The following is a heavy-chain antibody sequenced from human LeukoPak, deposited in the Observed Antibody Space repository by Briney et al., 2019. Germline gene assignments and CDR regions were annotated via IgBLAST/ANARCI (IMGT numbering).Heavy chain of an antibody. CDR3: ARGNDFWSGYSGDAFDI. CDR1: GGSISSYY. CDR2: IYYSGST. J-gene: IGHJ3*02. Sequence: PSETLSLTCTVSGGSISSYYWSWIRQPPGKGLEWIGYIYYSGSTNYNPSLKSRVTISVDTSKNQFSLKLSSVTAADTAVYYCARGNDFWSGYSGDAFDIWGQGRMVTVSS. D-gene: IGHD3-3*01. V-gene: IGHV4-59*01.